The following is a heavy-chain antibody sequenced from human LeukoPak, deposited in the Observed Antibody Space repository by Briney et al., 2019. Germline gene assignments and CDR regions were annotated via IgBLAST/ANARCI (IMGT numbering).Heavy chain of an antibody. CDR2: LNGGGGNT. J-gene: IGHJ4*02. V-gene: IGHV3-23*01. D-gene: IGHD2-2*01. CDR3: AKDPLRSTCYYFDY. Sequence: SGGSLRLSCAASGFTFTNAWMNWVRQAPGKGLEWVSGLNGGGGNTYYADSVKGRFTISRDNSKNTLYLQMNSLRAEDTAVYYCAKDPLRSTCYYFDYWGQGTLVTVSS. CDR1: GFTFTNAW.